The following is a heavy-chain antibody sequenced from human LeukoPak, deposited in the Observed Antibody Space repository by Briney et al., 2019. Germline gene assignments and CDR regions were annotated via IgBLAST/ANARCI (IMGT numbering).Heavy chain of an antibody. CDR2: ISGSGGST. Sequence: GGSLRLSCAASGFTFSSYAMSWIRQAPGKGLEWVSAISGSGGSTYYADSVKGRFTISRDNSKNTLYLQMNSLRAEDTAVYYCAKRWRLQLSFDYWGQGTLVTVSS. CDR3: AKRWRLQLSFDY. V-gene: IGHV3-23*01. D-gene: IGHD2-21*02. J-gene: IGHJ4*02. CDR1: GFTFSSYA.